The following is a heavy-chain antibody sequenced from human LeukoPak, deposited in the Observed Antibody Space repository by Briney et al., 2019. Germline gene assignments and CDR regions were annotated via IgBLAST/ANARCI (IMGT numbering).Heavy chain of an antibody. Sequence: SETLSLTCSVPGGSINSGGYYWSWIRHHPGKGLEWIGYIYYSGSTHYNPSLKSRVTISVDTSENQFSLKLSSVTAADTAVYYCARELIVPDGGGYYYYYMDVWGKGTTVTVSS. D-gene: IGHD2-2*01. V-gene: IGHV4-31*03. CDR3: ARELIVPDGGGYYYYYMDV. CDR1: GGSINSGGYY. J-gene: IGHJ6*03. CDR2: IYYSGST.